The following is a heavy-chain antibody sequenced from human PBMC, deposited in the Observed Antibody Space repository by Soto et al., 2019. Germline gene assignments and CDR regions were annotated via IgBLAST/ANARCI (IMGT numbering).Heavy chain of an antibody. CDR3: AKATMALLVIGLGS. V-gene: IGHV3-23*01. D-gene: IGHD2-21*01. Sequence: PAGTLCLTCTVSGFTISNYALNWVRQAPGKGLEWVSTISGSGGSTYYADPVKGRCTTSRNNTKNILYLLRNSLGAEDAAVYYWAKATMALLVIGLGSWGQGTLVTVSS. J-gene: IGHJ4*02. CDR1: GFTISNYA. CDR2: ISGSGGST.